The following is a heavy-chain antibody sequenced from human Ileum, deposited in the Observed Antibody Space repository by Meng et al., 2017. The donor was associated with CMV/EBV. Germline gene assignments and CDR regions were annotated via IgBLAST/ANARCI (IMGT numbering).Heavy chain of an antibody. CDR1: GFTFSGSA. Sequence: GESLKISCAASGFTFSGSAMHWVRQASGKGLEWVGRIRSKANSYATAYAASVKGRFTISRDDSKNTAYLPMNSLKTEDTAVYYCTRDYDFWSGPKGFGMDVWGQGTTVTVSS. CDR2: IRSKANSYAT. V-gene: IGHV3-73*01. D-gene: IGHD3-3*01. J-gene: IGHJ6*02. CDR3: TRDYDFWSGPKGFGMDV.